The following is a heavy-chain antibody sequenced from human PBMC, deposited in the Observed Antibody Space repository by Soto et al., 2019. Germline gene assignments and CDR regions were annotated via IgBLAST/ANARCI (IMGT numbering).Heavy chain of an antibody. V-gene: IGHV3-30*18. Sequence: GGSLRLSSAASGFTFSSYGMHWVRQAPGKGLEWVAVISYDGSNKYYADSVKGRFTISRDNSKNTLYLQMNSLRAEDTAVYYCAKFLAAVDKRFYWGQGTLVTVSS. CDR1: GFTFSSYG. CDR3: AKFLAAVDKRFY. CDR2: ISYDGSNK. D-gene: IGHD6-13*01. J-gene: IGHJ4*02.